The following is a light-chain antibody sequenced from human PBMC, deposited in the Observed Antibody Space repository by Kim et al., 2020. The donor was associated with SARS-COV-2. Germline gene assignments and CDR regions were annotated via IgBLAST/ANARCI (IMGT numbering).Light chain of an antibody. CDR3: QAWDRTTTV. V-gene: IGLV3-1*01. Sequence: SVSPGQTASIACSGDRLGNKEVCWYQQKPGQSPVVVIYQDTQRTSGIPERFSGSNSGNTATLTISGTQAMDEADYYCQAWDRTTTVFGGGTQLTVL. J-gene: IGLJ2*01. CDR2: QDT. CDR1: RLGNKE.